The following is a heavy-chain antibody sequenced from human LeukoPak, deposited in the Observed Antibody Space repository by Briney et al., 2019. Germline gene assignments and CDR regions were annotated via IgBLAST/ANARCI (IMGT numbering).Heavy chain of an antibody. CDR1: GFTFSSYA. V-gene: IGHV3-30*04. CDR3: ARDSRGWYAGSFDY. Sequence: GGSLRLSCAASGFTFSSYAMHWVRQAPGKGLEWVAVISYDGSNKYYADSVKGRFTISRDNSKNTLYLQMNSLRAEDTAVYYCARDSRGWYAGSFDYWGQGTLVTVSS. CDR2: ISYDGSNK. D-gene: IGHD6-19*01. J-gene: IGHJ4*02.